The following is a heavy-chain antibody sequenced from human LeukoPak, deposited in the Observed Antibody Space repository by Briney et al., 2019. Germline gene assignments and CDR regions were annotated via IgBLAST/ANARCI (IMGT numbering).Heavy chain of an antibody. CDR1: GYTFTGYY. CDR3: ARDRSGYSYGEPLDH. V-gene: IGHV1-2*06. D-gene: IGHD5-18*01. Sequence: ASVKVSCKASGYTFTGYYLHWVRQAPGQGLEWLVRINPNTGGTDDAQKFQGRVTMPRDTSINTAYMELSRLRPDDTAVYYCARDRSGYSYGEPLDHWGQGTLVIVSS. J-gene: IGHJ4*02. CDR2: INPNTGGT.